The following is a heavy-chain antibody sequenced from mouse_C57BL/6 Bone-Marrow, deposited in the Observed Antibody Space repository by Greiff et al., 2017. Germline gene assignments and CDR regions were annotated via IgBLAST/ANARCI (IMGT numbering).Heavy chain of an antibody. J-gene: IGHJ4*01. CDR3: VEWLLHG. Sequence: EVQLQQSGAELVKPGASVKLSCPASGFNIKDYYMHWVKQRTEQGLAWIGRIAPEDGETKYVPNLQGKATLTADTSANPASLQLSSLTSEDTAVEYWVEWLLHGGGQGTAVTVSA. D-gene: IGHD2-3*01. CDR1: GFNIKDYY. CDR2: IAPEDGET. V-gene: IGHV14-2*01.